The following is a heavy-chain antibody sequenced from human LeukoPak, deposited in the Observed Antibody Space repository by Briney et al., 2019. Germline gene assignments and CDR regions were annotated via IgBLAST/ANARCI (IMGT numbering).Heavy chain of an antibody. Sequence: ASVKVSCKASGYTFVIFGLIWVRQAPGQGLEWRGWISPENGDTNYAQNFQDRVTMTTDTSTNTAYMELRNLTSDDTAVYFCARVFGYYFFYMDVWGEGTTVIISS. CDR3: ARVFGYYFFYMDV. V-gene: IGHV1-18*01. J-gene: IGHJ6*03. D-gene: IGHD3-3*01. CDR2: ISPENGDT. CDR1: GYTFVIFG.